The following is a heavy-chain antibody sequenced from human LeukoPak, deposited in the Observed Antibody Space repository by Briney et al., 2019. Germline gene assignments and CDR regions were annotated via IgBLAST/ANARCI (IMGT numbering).Heavy chain of an antibody. V-gene: IGHV1-46*01. CDR2: INPTGGST. J-gene: IGHJ5*02. Sequence: GASVKVSCKASGYTFTSYYMHWVRQAPGQGLEWMGIINPTGGSTTYAQKFQGRVTMTTDTSASTVYMELNSLGSDDTAVYYCARAHTLPFDSFSPWGQGTLVTVSS. CDR1: GYTFTSYY. CDR3: ARAHTLPFDSFSP. D-gene: IGHD2-15*01.